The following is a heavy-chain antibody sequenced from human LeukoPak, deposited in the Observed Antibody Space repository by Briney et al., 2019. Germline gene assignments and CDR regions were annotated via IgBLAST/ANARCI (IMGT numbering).Heavy chain of an antibody. CDR2: IWYDGSNK. D-gene: IGHD2-21*01. CDR3: AGEGPRGNFPFHY. CDR1: GFTFSNYG. J-gene: IGHJ4*02. Sequence: PGGSLRLSCAASGFTFSNYGMHWVRQAPGKGLEWVALIWYDGSNKYYTDSVKGRLTISRDNSKDTLFLQMNSLRAEDTAVYYWAGEGPRGNFPFHYWGQGTLVTVSS. V-gene: IGHV3-33*01.